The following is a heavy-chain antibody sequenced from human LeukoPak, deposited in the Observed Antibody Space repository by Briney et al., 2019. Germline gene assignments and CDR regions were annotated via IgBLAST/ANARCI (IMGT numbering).Heavy chain of an antibody. CDR3: ASSTTGTTEY. V-gene: IGHV3-66*01. Sequence: GGSLRLSCAASGFTVSSNYMSWVRQAPGKGLEWVSVIYSGGSTYYADSVKGRFTISRDNSKNTLYLQMNSLRAEDTAVHYCASSTTGTTEYWGQGTLVTVSS. CDR1: GFTVSSNY. J-gene: IGHJ4*02. CDR2: IYSGGST. D-gene: IGHD1-1*01.